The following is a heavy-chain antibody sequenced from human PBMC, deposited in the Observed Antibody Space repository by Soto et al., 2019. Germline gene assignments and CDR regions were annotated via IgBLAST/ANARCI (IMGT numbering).Heavy chain of an antibody. D-gene: IGHD3-22*01. Sequence: QVQLVQSGAEVKKPGASVKVSCKASGYTFTSYGISWVRQAPGQGLKWMGWISAYNGNTNYAQKLQGRVTMTTDTSTSTAYMELRSLRSDDTAAYYCARDLGDYYDSSGPWFDPWGQGTLVTVSS. J-gene: IGHJ5*02. V-gene: IGHV1-18*01. CDR1: GYTFTSYG. CDR2: ISAYNGNT. CDR3: ARDLGDYYDSSGPWFDP.